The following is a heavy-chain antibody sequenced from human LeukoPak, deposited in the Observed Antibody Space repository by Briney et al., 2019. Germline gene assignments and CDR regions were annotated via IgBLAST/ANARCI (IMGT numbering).Heavy chain of an antibody. CDR3: ARFQVRGVIIGSYGMDV. J-gene: IGHJ6*02. CDR1: GLTFSNFG. CDR2: ISYDGSDQ. V-gene: IGHV3-30*03. Sequence: GGSLRLSCAASGLTFSNFGMHWARQAPGKGLEWVAVISYDGSDQYYIDSVKGRFTISRDNSKNTLYLQMNSLRAEDTAVYYCARFQVRGVIIGSYGMDVWGQGTTVTVSS. D-gene: IGHD3-10*01.